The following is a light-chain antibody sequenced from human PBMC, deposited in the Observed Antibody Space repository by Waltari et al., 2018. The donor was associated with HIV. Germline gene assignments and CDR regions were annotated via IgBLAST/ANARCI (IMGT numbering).Light chain of an antibody. J-gene: IGKJ3*01. CDR3: QQYGSSFLT. Sequence: TQSPATLSLSPGERATLSCRACRSVDSNYLAWYQQRPGQTPRRLNYGTSNRATGIPDRFTGGGSGADFTVSISSLEPDDFAVYYCQQYGSSFLTFGPGTKVEI. V-gene: IGKV3-20*01. CDR2: GTS. CDR1: RSVDSNY.